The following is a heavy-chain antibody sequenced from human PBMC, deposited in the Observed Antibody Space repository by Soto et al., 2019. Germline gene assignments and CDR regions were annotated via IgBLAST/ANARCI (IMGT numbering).Heavy chain of an antibody. CDR2: IGSSSSYT. Sequence: QVQLVESGGGLVKPGGSLRLSCAASGFTFSDYYMSWLRQAPGKGLEWVSYIGSSSSYTNYADSVKGRFTISRDNAKNSMYLKMNSLRAEDTAVYYCARDADILTGSDAFDIWGQGTMVTVCS. D-gene: IGHD3-9*01. J-gene: IGHJ3*02. CDR1: GFTFSDYY. V-gene: IGHV3-11*05. CDR3: ARDADILTGSDAFDI.